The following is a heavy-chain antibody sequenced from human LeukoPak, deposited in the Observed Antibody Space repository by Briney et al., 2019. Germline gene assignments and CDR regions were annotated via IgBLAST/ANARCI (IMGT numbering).Heavy chain of an antibody. CDR3: ANEEQLVPNY. CDR2: ISSSSSTI. V-gene: IGHV3-48*01. D-gene: IGHD6-13*01. J-gene: IGHJ4*02. Sequence: GGSLRLSCAASGFTFSSYSMNWVRQAPGKGLEWVSYISSSSSTIYYADSVKGRFTISRDNAKNSLYLQMNSLRAEDTAVYYCANEEQLVPNYWGQGTLVTVSS. CDR1: GFTFSSYS.